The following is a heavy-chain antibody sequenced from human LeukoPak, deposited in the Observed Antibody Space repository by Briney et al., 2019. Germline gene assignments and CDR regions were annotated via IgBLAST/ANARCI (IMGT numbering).Heavy chain of an antibody. D-gene: IGHD3-10*01. CDR3: ARVGAPLGDPLDY. Sequence: SETLSLTCTVSGGSISSGDYYWSWIRQPPGKGLEWIGYIYYSGSTYYNPSLKSRVTISVDTSKNQFSLKLSSVTAADTAVYYCARVGAPLGDPLDYWGQGTLVTVSS. CDR2: IYYSGST. CDR1: GGSISSGDYY. J-gene: IGHJ4*02. V-gene: IGHV4-30-4*01.